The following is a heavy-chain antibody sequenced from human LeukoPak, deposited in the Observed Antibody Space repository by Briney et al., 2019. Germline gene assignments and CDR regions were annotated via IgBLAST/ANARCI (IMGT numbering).Heavy chain of an antibody. CDR2: IYSGGNT. CDR3: TRLLYYYDSTIYQRYFDY. D-gene: IGHD3-22*01. Sequence: GGSLRLSCAASGFTVSSNYMSWVRQAPGKGLEWVSIIYSGGNTYYADSVKGRFTISRDNSQNTLYLQMNSLRPEDTAVYYCTRLLYYYDSTIYQRYFDYWGQGTLVTVPS. J-gene: IGHJ4*02. V-gene: IGHV3-53*01. CDR1: GFTVSSNY.